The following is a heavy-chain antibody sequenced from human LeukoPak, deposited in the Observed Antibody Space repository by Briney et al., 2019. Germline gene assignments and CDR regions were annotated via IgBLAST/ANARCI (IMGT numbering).Heavy chain of an antibody. D-gene: IGHD6-6*01. CDR1: GGSISSYY. CDR3: ARGRLSSSPIDY. CDR2: IYYSGST. J-gene: IGHJ4*02. Sequence: SETLSLTCTVSGGSISSYYWSWIRQPPGKGLEWIGYIYYSGSTNYNPSLKSRVTISVDTSKNQFSLKLSSVTAADTAVYYCARGRLSSSPIDYWGQGTLVTVSS. V-gene: IGHV4-59*12.